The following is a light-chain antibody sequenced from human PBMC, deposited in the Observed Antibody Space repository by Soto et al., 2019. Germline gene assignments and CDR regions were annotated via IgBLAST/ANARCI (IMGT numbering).Light chain of an antibody. CDR2: DVS. CDR1: SSDVGGYDY. J-gene: IGLJ2*01. V-gene: IGLV2-14*01. Sequence: QSALTQPASVSGSPGQSITISCTGTSSDVGGYDYVSWYQQHPGKAPKLMIYDVSHRPSGVSNRFSGSKSGNTASLTISGLQAEDEADYYCSSSTSSSSLFGGGTKLTVL. CDR3: SSSTSSSSL.